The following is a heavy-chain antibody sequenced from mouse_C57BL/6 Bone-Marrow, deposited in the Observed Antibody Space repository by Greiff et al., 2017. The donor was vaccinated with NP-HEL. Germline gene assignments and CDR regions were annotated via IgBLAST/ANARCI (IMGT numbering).Heavy chain of an antibody. V-gene: IGHV1-64*01. Sequence: QVQLQQPGAELVKPGASVKLSCKASGYTFTSYWMHWVKQRPGQGLEWIGMIHPNSGSTNYNEKFKSKATLTVDKSSSTAYMQLSSLTSEDSAVYYCARWTEPFAYWGQGTLVTVSA. J-gene: IGHJ3*01. CDR2: IHPNSGST. D-gene: IGHD6-1*01. CDR1: GYTFTSYW. CDR3: ARWTEPFAY.